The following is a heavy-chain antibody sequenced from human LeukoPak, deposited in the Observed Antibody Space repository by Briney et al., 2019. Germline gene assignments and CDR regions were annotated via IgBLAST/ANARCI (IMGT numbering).Heavy chain of an antibody. D-gene: IGHD1/OR15-1a*01. CDR3: AKDYGVTGTTRLDY. J-gene: IGHJ4*02. CDR1: GFTFSSYA. CDR2: ISGSGGGT. V-gene: IGHV3-23*01. Sequence: GGSLRLSCAASGFTFSSYAMSWVRQAPEKGLEWVSTISGSGGGTYYADPVKGRFTISRDNSKNTVYLQMNSLRAEDTAVYYCAKDYGVTGTTRLDYWGQGTLVTVSS.